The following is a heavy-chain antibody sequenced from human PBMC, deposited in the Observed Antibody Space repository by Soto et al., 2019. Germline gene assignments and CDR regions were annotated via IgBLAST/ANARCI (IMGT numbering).Heavy chain of an antibody. CDR1: GYTFTSYY. D-gene: IGHD3-16*02. Sequence: ASVKVSCKTSGYTFTSYYMHWVRQAPGQGLEWMGIINPSGGSTSYAQKFQGRVTMTRDTSTSTVYMELSSLRSEDTAVYYCARSYYDYVWGSYRSAHFDYWGQGTRGTVSS. CDR3: ARSYYDYVWGSYRSAHFDY. CDR2: INPSGGST. J-gene: IGHJ4*02. V-gene: IGHV1-46*01.